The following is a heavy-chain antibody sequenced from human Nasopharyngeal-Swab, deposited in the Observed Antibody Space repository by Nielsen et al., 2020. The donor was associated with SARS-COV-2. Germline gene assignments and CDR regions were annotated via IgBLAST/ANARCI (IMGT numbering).Heavy chain of an antibody. CDR3: AREAYCGGDCYFDY. J-gene: IGHJ4*02. Sequence: GESLKISCAASGFTFSSYSMNWVRQAPGKGLEWVSSISSSSSYIYYADSVKGRFTISRDNAKNSLYLQMNSLRAEDTAVYNCAREAYCGGDCYFDYWGQGTLVTVSS. CDR2: ISSSSSYI. V-gene: IGHV3-21*01. D-gene: IGHD2-21*02. CDR1: GFTFSSYS.